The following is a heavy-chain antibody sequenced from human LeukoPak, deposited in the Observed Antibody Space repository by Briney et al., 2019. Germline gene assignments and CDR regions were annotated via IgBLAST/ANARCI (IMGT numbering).Heavy chain of an antibody. J-gene: IGHJ4*02. D-gene: IGHD6-19*01. CDR2: ISNDGSKK. CDR3: AKRHSSGWYLFDY. V-gene: IGHV3-30*01. CDR1: GFTFSSYA. Sequence: PGRSLRLSCAASGFTFSSYAIHWVRQAPGKGLEWVTVISNDGSKKSYADSVKGRFIISRDNSKNTLYLQMNSLRPEDTAVYYCAKRHSSGWYLFDYWGQGTLVTVSS.